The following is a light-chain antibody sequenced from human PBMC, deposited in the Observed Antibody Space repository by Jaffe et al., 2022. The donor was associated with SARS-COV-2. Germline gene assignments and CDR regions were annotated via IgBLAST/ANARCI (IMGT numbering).Light chain of an antibody. CDR1: SSNIGSNL. J-gene: IGLJ2*01. CDR3: AAWDDSLNVVV. V-gene: IGLV1-44*01. Sequence: QSVLTQPPSASGTPGQRVIISCSGSSSNIGSNLVNWYQQLPGTAPKLLIYTNNRRPSGVPDRFSGSKSGTSASLAISGLQSEDEADYYCAAWDDSLNVVVFGGGTKLTVL. CDR2: TNN.